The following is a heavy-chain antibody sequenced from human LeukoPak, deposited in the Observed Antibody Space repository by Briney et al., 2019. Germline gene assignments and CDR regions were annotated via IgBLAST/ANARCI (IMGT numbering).Heavy chain of an antibody. Sequence: ASVKVSCKASGYTFTTHYLHWVRQAPGQGLQWMAMFNPVGRPRYAQKFQGRVTMTRDRSTDTVTMELSSLTSDDTAVYYCAKEEVDTATIDYWGQGTLVTVSS. D-gene: IGHD5-18*01. CDR3: AKEEVDTATIDY. J-gene: IGHJ4*02. CDR1: GYTFTTHY. CDR2: FNPVGRP. V-gene: IGHV1-46*01.